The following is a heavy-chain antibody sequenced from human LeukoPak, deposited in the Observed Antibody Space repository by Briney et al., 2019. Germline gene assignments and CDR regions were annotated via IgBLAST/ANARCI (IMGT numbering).Heavy chain of an antibody. Sequence: ASVKVSCKASGYTFTSYAMHWVRQAPGQRLEWMGWINAGNGNTKYSQKFQGRVTITRDTSASTAYRELSSLRSEDTAVYYCARAGLPYTYYYDSSGYYSSYYFDYWGQGTLVTVSS. D-gene: IGHD3-22*01. V-gene: IGHV1-3*01. CDR2: INAGNGNT. CDR1: GYTFTSYA. CDR3: ARAGLPYTYYYDSSGYYSSYYFDY. J-gene: IGHJ4*02.